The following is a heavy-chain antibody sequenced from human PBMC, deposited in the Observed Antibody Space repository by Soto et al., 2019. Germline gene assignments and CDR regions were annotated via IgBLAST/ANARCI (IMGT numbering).Heavy chain of an antibody. J-gene: IGHJ4*02. CDR1: GFTFSSYG. CDR2: ISYDGSNK. D-gene: IGHD2-2*01. CDR3: ASSIPTDIVVVPAAHRDY. Sequence: GGSLRLSCAASGFTFSSYGMHWVRQAPGKGLEWVAVISYDGSNKYYADSVKGRFTISRDNSKNTLYLQMNSLRAEDTAVYYCASSIPTDIVVVPAAHRDYWGQGTLVTVSS. V-gene: IGHV3-30*03.